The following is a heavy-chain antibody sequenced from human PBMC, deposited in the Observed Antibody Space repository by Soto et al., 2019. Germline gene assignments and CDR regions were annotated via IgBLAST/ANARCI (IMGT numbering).Heavy chain of an antibody. D-gene: IGHD2-2*01. CDR3: ARQLQALRDCSSTSCLSAMDV. Sequence: SLSLSRAASGFTFRRYALPCVLQAPGTEPEWAAVISYDGSNKYYADSVKGRCTISRDNSKNTLYLQMNSLRAEDTAVYYCARQLQALRDCSSTSCLSAMDVWGQGITPTVSS. CDR1: GFTFRRYA. CDR2: ISYDGSNK. V-gene: IGHV3-30*01. J-gene: IGHJ6*02.